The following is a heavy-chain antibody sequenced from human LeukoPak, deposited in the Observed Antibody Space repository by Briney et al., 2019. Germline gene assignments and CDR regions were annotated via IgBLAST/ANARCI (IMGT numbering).Heavy chain of an antibody. J-gene: IGHJ4*02. D-gene: IGHD6-19*01. CDR2: INHSGST. V-gene: IGHV4-34*01. CDR3: ASGSSRVPSFDY. CDR1: GGSFSGYY. Sequence: SETLSLTCAVYGGSFSGYYWSWIRQPPGKGLEWIGEINHSGSTNYNPSLKSRVAISVDTSKNQFSLKLSSVTAADTAVYYCASGSSRVPSFDYWGQGTLVIVSS.